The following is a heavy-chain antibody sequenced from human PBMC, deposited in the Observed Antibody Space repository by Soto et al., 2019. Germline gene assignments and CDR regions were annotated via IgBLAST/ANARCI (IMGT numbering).Heavy chain of an antibody. D-gene: IGHD6-19*01. V-gene: IGHV4-34*01. CDR2: INHSGST. Sequence: SETLSLTCAVYGGSFSGYYWSWIRQPPGKGLEWIGEINHSGSTNYNPSLKSRVTISVDTSKNQFSLKLSSVTAADTAVYYCARGPRKYSSGPRPDYWGQGTLVTVSS. J-gene: IGHJ4*02. CDR3: ARGPRKYSSGPRPDY. CDR1: GGSFSGYY.